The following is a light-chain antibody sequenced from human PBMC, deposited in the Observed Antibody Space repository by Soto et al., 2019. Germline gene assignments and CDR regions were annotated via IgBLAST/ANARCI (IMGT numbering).Light chain of an antibody. CDR1: QGISSY. Sequence: DIQLTQSPSFLSASVGDRVTITCRASQGISSYLAWYQQKPGKAPKLLIYTASTLQSGVPSRFSGSGSGTEFTLTISSLQPEDSAIYHCQQLNSYPPTFGGGTKVEIK. CDR2: TAS. J-gene: IGKJ4*01. CDR3: QQLNSYPPT. V-gene: IGKV1-9*01.